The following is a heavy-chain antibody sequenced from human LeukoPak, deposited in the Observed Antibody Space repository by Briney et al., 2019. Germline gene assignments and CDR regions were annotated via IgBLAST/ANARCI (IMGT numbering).Heavy chain of an antibody. CDR3: AREALAARIRAFDI. CDR1: GGSFSGYY. D-gene: IGHD6-6*01. J-gene: IGHJ3*02. V-gene: IGHV4-34*01. CDR2: INHSGST. Sequence: SETLSLTCAVYGGSFSGYYWSWIRQPPGKGLEWIGEINHSGSTNYNPSLKSRVTTSVDTSKNQFSLKLSSVTAADTAVYYCAREALAARIRAFDIWGQGTMVTVSS.